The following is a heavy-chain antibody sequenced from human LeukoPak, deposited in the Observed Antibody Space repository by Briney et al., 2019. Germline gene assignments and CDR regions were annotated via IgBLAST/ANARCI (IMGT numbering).Heavy chain of an antibody. V-gene: IGHV5-51*01. CDR1: GYIFTNYW. CDR2: IYPGDSDT. CDR3: ARQWEGSFWSADY. Sequence: PGESLKISCKGSGYIFTNYWSAWVRQMPGKGLEWMGFIYPGDSDTRYSPSFQGQVTISADQSISPAYLQWSSLQASATAMYYCARQWEGSFWSADYWGQGTLVTVSS. J-gene: IGHJ4*02. D-gene: IGHD6-19*01.